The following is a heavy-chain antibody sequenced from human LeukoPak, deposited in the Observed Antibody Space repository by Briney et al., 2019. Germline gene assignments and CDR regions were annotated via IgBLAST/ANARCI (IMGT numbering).Heavy chain of an antibody. CDR2: IIPIFGTA. Sequence: ASVKVSCKASGGTFSSYAISWVRQAPGQGLEWMGGIIPIFGTANYAQKFQGRVTITADESASTAYMELSSLRSEDTAVYYCATARWLWWTPLDYWGQGTLVTVSS. CDR3: ATARWLWWTPLDY. V-gene: IGHV1-69*13. CDR1: GGTFSSYA. D-gene: IGHD2-21*01. J-gene: IGHJ4*02.